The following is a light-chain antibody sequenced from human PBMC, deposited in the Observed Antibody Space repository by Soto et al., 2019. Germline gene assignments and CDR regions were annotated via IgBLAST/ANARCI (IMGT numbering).Light chain of an antibody. CDR2: EVS. Sequence: QSVLTQPASVSGSPGQSITISCTGTSSDIGGYNYVSWYQQHPGKAPKLMIYEVSNRPSGVSNRFSGSKSGTTASLTISGLQAEDEADFYCCSYTSSSTRVFGSGTKVTVL. CDR3: CSYTSSSTRV. CDR1: SSDIGGYNY. V-gene: IGLV2-14*01. J-gene: IGLJ1*01.